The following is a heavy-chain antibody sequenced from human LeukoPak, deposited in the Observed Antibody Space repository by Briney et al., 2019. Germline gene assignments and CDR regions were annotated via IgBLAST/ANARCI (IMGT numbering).Heavy chain of an antibody. Sequence: ASVKVSCKASGYTFTSYGISWVRQAPGQGLEWMGWISAYNGNTNYAQKLQGRVTMTTDTSTSTAYMELRSLRSDDTAVYYCARDQPPRLGELSLSRFDYWGQGTLVTVSS. CDR3: ARDQPPRLGELSLSRFDY. V-gene: IGHV1-18*01. J-gene: IGHJ4*02. CDR1: GYTFTSYG. CDR2: ISAYNGNT. D-gene: IGHD3-16*02.